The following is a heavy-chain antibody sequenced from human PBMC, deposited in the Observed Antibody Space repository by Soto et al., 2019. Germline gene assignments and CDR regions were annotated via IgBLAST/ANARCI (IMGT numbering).Heavy chain of an antibody. V-gene: IGHV3-53*01. CDR3: ARGEPDSGYVRS. CDR2: IYSGGST. CDR1: GFTVSSNY. J-gene: IGHJ4*02. Sequence: RRLSCAASGFTVSSNYMSWVRQAPGKGLEWVSVIYSGGSTYYADSVKGRFTISRDNSKNTLYLQMNSLRAEDTAVYYCARGEPDSGYVRSWGQGTLVTVSS. D-gene: IGHD5-12*01.